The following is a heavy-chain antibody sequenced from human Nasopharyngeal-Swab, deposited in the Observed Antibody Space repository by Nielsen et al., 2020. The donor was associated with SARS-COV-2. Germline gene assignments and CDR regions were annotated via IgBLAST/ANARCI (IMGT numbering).Heavy chain of an antibody. CDR3: ATDRGDGFDI. Sequence: ASVKVSCKVSGYTLTALSMHWVRQAPGKGLEWMGGFHPEVGETIYAQKFQGRGTMTEDTSTNTAYMQLSSLRSEDTAVYYGATDRGDGFDIWGQGTKVTDSS. J-gene: IGHJ3*02. CDR2: FHPEVGET. V-gene: IGHV1-24*01. CDR1: GYTLTALS.